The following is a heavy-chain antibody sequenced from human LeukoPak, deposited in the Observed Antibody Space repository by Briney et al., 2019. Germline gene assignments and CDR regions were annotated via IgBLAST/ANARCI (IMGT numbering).Heavy chain of an antibody. CDR2: IYSGGST. D-gene: IGHD3-3*01. V-gene: IGHV3-66*02. CDR3: ARESLTIFGVDFDY. Sequence: GGSLRLSCAASGFTVSSNYMSWVRQAPGKGLEWVSVIYSGGSTYYADSVKGRFTISRDNSKNTLYLQMNSLRAEDTAVYYCARESLTIFGVDFDYWGQGTLVTVSS. CDR1: GFTVSSNY. J-gene: IGHJ4*02.